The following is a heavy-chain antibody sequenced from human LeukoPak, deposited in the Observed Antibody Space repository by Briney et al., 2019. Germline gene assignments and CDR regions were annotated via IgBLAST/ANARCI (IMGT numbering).Heavy chain of an antibody. CDR2: ISGSSKSNSP. CDR1: GFTFGSYA. Sequence: GGSLRLSCAASGFTFGSYAMSWVRQAPGKGLEWVSAISGSSKSNSPWYADSVRGRSTISRDNSKNMVYLQMESLRAEDTAVYFCARDRDYPRDQFDYWGQGTLVTVSS. CDR3: ARDRDYPRDQFDY. D-gene: IGHD4-17*01. J-gene: IGHJ4*02. V-gene: IGHV3-23*01.